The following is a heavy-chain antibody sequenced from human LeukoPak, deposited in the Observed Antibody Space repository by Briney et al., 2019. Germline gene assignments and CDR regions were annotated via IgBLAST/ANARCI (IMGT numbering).Heavy chain of an antibody. V-gene: IGHV1-3*01. D-gene: IGHD4/OR15-4a*01. CDR2: INPGNGDT. CDR3: SRDRWHCVVNCDSVYYYSLDV. J-gene: IGHJ6*02. CDR1: GYIFTNYA. Sequence: ASVKISCKASGYIFTNYAVQWVRQAPGQSLEWLGWINPGNGDTRYSQKFQGRVTMSIDTSATTAYMELDSLTAEDTAIYYCSRDRWHCVVNCDSVYYYSLDVWGQGTTVTVSS.